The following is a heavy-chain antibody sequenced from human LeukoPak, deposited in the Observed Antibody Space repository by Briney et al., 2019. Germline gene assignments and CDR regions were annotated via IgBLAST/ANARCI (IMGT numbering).Heavy chain of an antibody. CDR3: ARHERMTTYDY. J-gene: IGHJ4*02. CDR1: GGSISSYY. V-gene: IGHV4-59*08. Sequence: SETLSLTCTASGGSISSYYWSWIRQPPGKGLEWIGYISYSGSTYYNSSLTSRVTISVDTSNNQFSLKLISVTAADTAVYYCARHERMTTYDYWGQGTLVTVSS. CDR2: ISYSGST. D-gene: IGHD4-11*01.